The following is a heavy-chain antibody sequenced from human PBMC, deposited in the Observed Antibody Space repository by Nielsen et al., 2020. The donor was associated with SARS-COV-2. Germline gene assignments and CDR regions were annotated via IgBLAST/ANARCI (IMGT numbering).Heavy chain of an antibody. Sequence: GESLKISCAASGFTFNTYAMHWVRQAPGKGLEWVAVISYDGSNKYYADSVKGRFTISRDNSKNTLYLQMNSLRAEDTAVYYCAKDDGDSYYCYGMDVWGQGTTVTVSS. CDR3: AKDDGDSYYCYGMDV. J-gene: IGHJ6*02. V-gene: IGHV3-30*04. CDR2: ISYDGSNK. CDR1: GFTFNTYA. D-gene: IGHD2-21*01.